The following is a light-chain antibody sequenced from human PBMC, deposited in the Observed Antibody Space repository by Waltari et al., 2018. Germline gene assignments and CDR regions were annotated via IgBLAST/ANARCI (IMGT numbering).Light chain of an antibody. J-gene: IGLJ2*01. CDR1: KLGDQY. CDR2: QDN. Sequence: SYELTQPPSVSVSLGQTASITCSGAKLGDQYTSWYQHKSGQTPMLVIYQDNQRPTGSPVRFSGSNSWSTASLTVSGTHAMDESDYYCQTWHRGAVVFGGETRLTVL. V-gene: IGLV3-1*01. CDR3: QTWHRGAVV.